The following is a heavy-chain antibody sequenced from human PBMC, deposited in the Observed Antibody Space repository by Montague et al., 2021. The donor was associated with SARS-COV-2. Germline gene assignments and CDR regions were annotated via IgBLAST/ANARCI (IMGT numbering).Heavy chain of an antibody. Sequence: SETLSLTCAVHGTSFSGYYWNWIRQPPGTGLEWIGEINHGGSTKYSPSLKSRITISADTSKNQFSLKLTSVAAADTAVYYCARLRDGVVPSPILGVGPYYSYYYMDVWGRGTTVTVSS. J-gene: IGHJ6*03. CDR1: GTSFSGYY. D-gene: IGHD3-10*01. CDR3: ARLRDGVVPSPILGVGPYYSYYYMDV. CDR2: INHGGST. V-gene: IGHV4-34*01.